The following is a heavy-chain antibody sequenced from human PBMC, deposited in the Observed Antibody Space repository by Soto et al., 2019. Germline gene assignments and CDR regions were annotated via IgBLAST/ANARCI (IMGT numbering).Heavy chain of an antibody. V-gene: IGHV4-34*01. CDR1: GGSFSGYY. Sequence: SETLSLTCAVYGGSFSGYYWSWIRQPPGKGLEWIGEINHSGSTNYNPSLKSRVTITVDTSKNQFSLKLSSVTAADTAVYYCAGGSSSIAARPGMTTPYYYYGMDVWGQGTTVTVSS. D-gene: IGHD6-6*01. J-gene: IGHJ6*02. CDR3: AGGSSSIAARPGMTTPYYYYGMDV. CDR2: INHSGST.